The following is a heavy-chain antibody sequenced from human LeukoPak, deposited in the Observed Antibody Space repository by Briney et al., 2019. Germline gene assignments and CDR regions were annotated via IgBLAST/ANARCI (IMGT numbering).Heavy chain of an antibody. Sequence: SETLSLTCAVYGGSFSGYYWSWIRQPPGKGLEWIGEINHSGSTNYNPSLKSRVTISVDTSKNQFSLKLSSVTAADTAVYYCARSLLPLDYWGQGTLVTVSS. V-gene: IGHV4-34*01. J-gene: IGHJ4*02. CDR3: ARSLLPLDY. CDR2: INHSGST. CDR1: GGSFSGYY.